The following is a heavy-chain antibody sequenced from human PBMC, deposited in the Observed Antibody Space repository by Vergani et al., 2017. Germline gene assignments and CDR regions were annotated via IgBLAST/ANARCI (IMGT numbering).Heavy chain of an antibody. J-gene: IGHJ3*02. D-gene: IGHD3-10*01. Sequence: QVQLQESGPGLVKPSQTLSLTCTVSGGSISSGDYYWSWIRQPPGKGLEWIGYIYYSGSTYYNPSLKSRVTISVDTSKNQFSLKLSSVTAADTAVYYCARNLLLWFGELYDAFDIWGKGTMVTVSS. CDR2: IYYSGST. CDR3: ARNLLLWFGELYDAFDI. V-gene: IGHV4-30-4*08. CDR1: GGSISSGDYY.